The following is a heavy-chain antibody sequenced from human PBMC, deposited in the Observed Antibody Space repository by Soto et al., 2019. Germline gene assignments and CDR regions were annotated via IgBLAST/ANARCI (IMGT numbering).Heavy chain of an antibody. D-gene: IGHD3-22*01. CDR2: IKQDGSEK. CDR3: ARGGNFGQYYYDSSGYPYYYYYYGMDV. J-gene: IGHJ6*02. CDR1: AFTFNNYA. V-gene: IGHV3-7*01. Sequence: HPGGSLRLSCAASAFTFNNYAMSWVRQAPGKGLEWVANIKQDGSEKYYVDSVKGRFTISRDNAKNSLYLQMNSLRAEDTAVYYCARGGNFGQYYYDSSGYPYYYYYYGMDVWGQGTTVTVSS.